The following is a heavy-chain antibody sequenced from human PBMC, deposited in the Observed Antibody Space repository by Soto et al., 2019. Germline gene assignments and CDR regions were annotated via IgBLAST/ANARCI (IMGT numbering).Heavy chain of an antibody. CDR1: GFSFNHYA. D-gene: IGHD3-16*02. Sequence: DVQLLESGGNLIQPGGSLRLSCAVSGFSFNHYAMSWVRQTPTQRLEWISSVTGGGTQTFYADSVKGRFTISRDNSKNTLYLQMNNLRGEDTALSYCAKAPDEVWGKYRQDFFDSWGQGNRVIVSS. CDR2: VTGGGTQT. CDR3: AKAPDEVWGKYRQDFFDS. V-gene: IGHV3-23*01. J-gene: IGHJ5*01.